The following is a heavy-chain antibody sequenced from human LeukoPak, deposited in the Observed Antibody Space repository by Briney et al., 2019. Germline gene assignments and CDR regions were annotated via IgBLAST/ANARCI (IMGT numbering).Heavy chain of an antibody. CDR3: VRLYYYDGNRPPL. D-gene: IGHD3-22*01. CDR1: GGFISNSSYY. V-gene: IGHV4-39*01. Sequence: SENLSLTCTVSGGFISNSSYYWGWIRQPPGKGLDWIGNIYYTGRTYYNSSLNSRVTISVDASKNQFSLRLTSLTAAGTAVYYCVRLYYYDGNRPPLWGQGTPGILSS. CDR2: IYYTGRT. J-gene: IGHJ1*01.